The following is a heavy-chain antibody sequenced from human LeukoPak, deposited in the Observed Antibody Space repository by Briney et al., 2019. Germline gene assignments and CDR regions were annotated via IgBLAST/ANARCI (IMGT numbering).Heavy chain of an antibody. CDR2: ISYDGSNK. CDR1: GLTFSSYS. Sequence: QPGGSLRLSCAASGLTFSSYSMNWVRQAPGKGLEWVAVISYDGSNKYYADSVKGRFTISRDNSKNTLYLQMNSLRAEDTAVYYCAREARYYYDSSGYEVFGYWGQGTLVTVSS. D-gene: IGHD3-22*01. V-gene: IGHV3-30*03. CDR3: AREARYYYDSSGYEVFGY. J-gene: IGHJ4*02.